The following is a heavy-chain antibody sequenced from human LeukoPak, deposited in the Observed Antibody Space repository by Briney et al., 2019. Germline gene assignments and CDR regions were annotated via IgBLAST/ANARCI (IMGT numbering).Heavy chain of an antibody. D-gene: IGHD6-13*01. CDR1: GFTFSSYS. Sequence: PGGSLRLSCAASGFTFSSYSMNWVRQAPGKGLEWVSSISSSSSYIYYADSVKGRFTISRGNAKNSLYLQMNSLRAEDTAVYYCAGGIAAAGGFDYWGQGTLVTVSS. CDR2: ISSSSSYI. V-gene: IGHV3-21*01. CDR3: AGGIAAAGGFDY. J-gene: IGHJ4*02.